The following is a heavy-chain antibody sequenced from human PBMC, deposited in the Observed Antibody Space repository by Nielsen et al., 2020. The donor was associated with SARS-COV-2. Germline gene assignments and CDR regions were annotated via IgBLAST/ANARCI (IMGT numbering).Heavy chain of an antibody. CDR3: AKLTGTTSY. V-gene: IGHV4-4*07. J-gene: IGHJ4*02. CDR2: IHNDGGT. CDR1: VSMTSNY. Sequence: SETLSLTCTVSVSMTSNYWSWIRQPAGKGLEWIGRIHNDGGTNYNPSLMSRVIMSIDTSKNQFSLRLSSLTAADTAVYYCAKLTGTTSYWGQGTLVSVSS. D-gene: IGHD1-1*01.